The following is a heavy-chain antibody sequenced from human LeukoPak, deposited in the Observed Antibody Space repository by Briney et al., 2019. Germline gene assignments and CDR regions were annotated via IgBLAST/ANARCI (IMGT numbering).Heavy chain of an antibody. CDR1: GFTFNSYA. Sequence: TGGSLRLSCAASGFTFNSYAMSWVRQAPGKGLEWVSVISGSGSSTYYADSVKGRFTISRDNSKNTLYLQMNSLRAEDTAVYHCAKDRVAAAGIGEFAYWGQGTLVTVSS. V-gene: IGHV3-23*01. J-gene: IGHJ4*02. D-gene: IGHD6-13*01. CDR3: AKDRVAAAGIGEFAY. CDR2: ISGSGSST.